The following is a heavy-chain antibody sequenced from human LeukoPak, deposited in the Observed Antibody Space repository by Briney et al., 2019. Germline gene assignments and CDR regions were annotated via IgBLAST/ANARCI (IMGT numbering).Heavy chain of an antibody. D-gene: IGHD6-19*01. CDR2: ISSSSSYI. CDR3: ARVLGIAVAASMSSMDV. V-gene: IGHV3-21*01. Sequence: PGGSLRLSCAASGFTFSSYSMNWVREAPGKGLEWVSSISSSSSYIYYADSVKGRFTISRDNAKNSLYLQMNSLRAEDTAVYYCARVLGIAVAASMSSMDVWGKGTTVTVSS. J-gene: IGHJ6*03. CDR1: GFTFSSYS.